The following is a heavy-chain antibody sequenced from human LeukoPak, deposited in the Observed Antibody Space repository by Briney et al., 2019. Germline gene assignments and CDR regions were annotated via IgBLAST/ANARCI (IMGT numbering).Heavy chain of an antibody. D-gene: IGHD2-2*01. CDR1: GGSISSYY. CDR3: ARVPRHCSSTGCYLYNWFDP. Sequence: SETLSLTCTVSGGSISSYYWSWIRQPPGKGLEWIGYIYYSGSTNYNPSLKSRVTISVDTSKNQFSLKLSSVTAADTAVYYCARVPRHCSSTGCYLYNWFDPWGQGTLVTVSS. J-gene: IGHJ5*02. CDR2: IYYSGST. V-gene: IGHV4-59*01.